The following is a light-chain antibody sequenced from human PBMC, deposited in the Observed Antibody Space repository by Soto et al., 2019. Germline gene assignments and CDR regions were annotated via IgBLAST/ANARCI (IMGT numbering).Light chain of an antibody. V-gene: IGKV1-5*03. CDR1: QSISSW. CDR3: QQYNIYSET. CDR2: KAS. Sequence: DIQMTQSPSTLSASVGNRVTITCRASQSISSWLAWYQQKPGKAPKLLIYKASTLESGVPSRFSGSGSGTEFTLTISSLPPDDFATYYCQQYNIYSETFGQGTKVEAK. J-gene: IGKJ1*01.